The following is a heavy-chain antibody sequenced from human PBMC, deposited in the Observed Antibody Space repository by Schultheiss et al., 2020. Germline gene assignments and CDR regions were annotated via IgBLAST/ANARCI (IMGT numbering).Heavy chain of an antibody. J-gene: IGHJ4*02. CDR3: ARGEIVVVPAATVEYYFDY. D-gene: IGHD2-2*01. CDR2: IWYDGSNK. CDR1: GFTFSSYG. Sequence: GGSLRLSCAASGFTFSSYGMHWVRQAPGKGLEWVAVIWYDGSNKYYADSVKGRFTISRDNSKNTLYLQMNSLRAEDTAVYYCARGEIVVVPAATVEYYFDYWGQGTLVTVSS. V-gene: IGHV3-33*01.